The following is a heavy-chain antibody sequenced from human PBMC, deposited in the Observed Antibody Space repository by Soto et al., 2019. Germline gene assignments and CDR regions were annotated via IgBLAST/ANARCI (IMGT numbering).Heavy chain of an antibody. J-gene: IGHJ4*02. CDR3: AIPADGSGFYYFDY. CDR2: ISAYNGNT. Sequence: GASVKVSCKASGYTFTSYGISWVRQAPGQGLEWMGWISAYNGNTNYAQKHQGRATMTTDTSTSTAYMELRSLRSDDTAVYYCAIPADGSGFYYFDYWGQGTLVTVSS. V-gene: IGHV1-18*01. D-gene: IGHD3-10*01. CDR1: GYTFTSYG.